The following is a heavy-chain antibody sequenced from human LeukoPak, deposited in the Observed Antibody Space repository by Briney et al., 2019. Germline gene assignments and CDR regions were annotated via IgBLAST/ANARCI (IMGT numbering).Heavy chain of an antibody. Sequence: PSETLSLTCTVSGDSINYYYWSWIRQPPGKGLEWIGYIYYSGSTKYNPSLKSRLTISVDMSKNQFSLRLTSVTAADTAVYYCARHPYANWGEAHFDYWGQGTLVTVSS. J-gene: IGHJ4*02. CDR1: GDSINYYY. CDR2: IYYSGST. V-gene: IGHV4-59*08. D-gene: IGHD7-27*01. CDR3: ARHPYANWGEAHFDY.